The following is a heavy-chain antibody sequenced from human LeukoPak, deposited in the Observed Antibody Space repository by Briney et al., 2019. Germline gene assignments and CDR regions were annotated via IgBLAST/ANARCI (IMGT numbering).Heavy chain of an antibody. V-gene: IGHV4-30-4*08. CDR2: IYYSGST. CDR3: ARVVPAAIGAFDI. D-gene: IGHD2-2*02. Sequence: SETLSLTCTVSGGSISSGGYYWSWIRQPPGKGLEWIGYIYYSGSTYYNPSLKSRVTISVDTSRNQFSLKLSPVTAADTAVYYCARVVPAAIGAFDIWGQGTMVTVSS. CDR1: GGSISSGGYY. J-gene: IGHJ3*02.